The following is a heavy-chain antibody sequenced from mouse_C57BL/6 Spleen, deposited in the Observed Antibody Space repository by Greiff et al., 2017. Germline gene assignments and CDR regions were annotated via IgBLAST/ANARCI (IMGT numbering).Heavy chain of an antibody. CDR3: ARGTIYDGYWYYFDY. J-gene: IGHJ2*01. V-gene: IGHV1-55*01. Sequence: QVQLQQPGAELVKPGASVKMSCKASGYTFTSYWITWVKQRPGQGLEWIGDIYPGSGSTNYNEKFKSKATLTVDTSSSTAYMQLSSLTSEDSAVYYCARGTIYDGYWYYFDYWGQGTTLTVSS. CDR1: GYTFTSYW. CDR2: IYPGSGST. D-gene: IGHD2-3*01.